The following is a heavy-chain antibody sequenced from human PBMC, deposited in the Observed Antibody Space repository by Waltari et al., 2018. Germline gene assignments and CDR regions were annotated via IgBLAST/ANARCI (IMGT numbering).Heavy chain of an antibody. D-gene: IGHD1-26*01. Sequence: EVQLVESGGGLIQPGGSLRLSCAASGFTVSSNYMSWVRQAPGKGREWVSVIDSGGSTYYADSVKGRFTISRDNSKNTLYLQMNSLRAEDTAVYYCARDVPGVGANTFDYWGQGTLVTVSS. CDR3: ARDVPGVGANTFDY. J-gene: IGHJ4*02. V-gene: IGHV3-53*01. CDR2: IDSGGST. CDR1: GFTVSSNY.